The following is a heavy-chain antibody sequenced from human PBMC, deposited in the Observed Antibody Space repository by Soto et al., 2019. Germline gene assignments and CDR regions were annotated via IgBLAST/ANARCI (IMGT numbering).Heavy chain of an antibody. Sequence: QVPLVQSGAEVKQPGASVKVSCKASGYTFTSYGISWVRQAPGQGLEWMGWISAYNGNTNYAQKLQGRVTMTTDTSTSTAYMELRSLRSDDTAVYYCARDRGDTMIVSWFDPWGQGTLVTVSS. CDR3: ARDRGDTMIVSWFDP. CDR2: ISAYNGNT. D-gene: IGHD3-22*01. CDR1: GYTFTSYG. J-gene: IGHJ5*02. V-gene: IGHV1-18*01.